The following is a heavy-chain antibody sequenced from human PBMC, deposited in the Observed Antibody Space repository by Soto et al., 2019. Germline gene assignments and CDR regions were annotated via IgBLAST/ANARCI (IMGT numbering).Heavy chain of an antibody. J-gene: IGHJ4*02. CDR3: AREGCSGGSCYFDY. V-gene: IGHV4-59*01. CDR2: IYYSGST. CDR1: GGSISSSY. D-gene: IGHD2-15*01. Sequence: NPSETLSLTCTVSGGSISSSYWSWIRQPPGKGLEWIGYIYYSGSTNYNPSLKSRVTVSVDTSKNQLSLKLSSVTAADTAVYYCAREGCSGGSCYFDYWGQGTLVTVSS.